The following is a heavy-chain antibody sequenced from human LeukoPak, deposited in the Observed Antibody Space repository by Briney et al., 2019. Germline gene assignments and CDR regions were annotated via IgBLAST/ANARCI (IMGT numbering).Heavy chain of an antibody. J-gene: IGHJ3*02. D-gene: IGHD1-1*01. CDR1: GYTFTSYA. V-gene: IGHV1-3*01. Sequence: ASVKVSCKASGYTFTSYAMHWVRQAPGQRLEWMGWINAGNGNTKYSQKFQGRVTITRDTSASTAYMELSSLRSVDTAVYYCARLYWNGPNYAFDIWGQGTMVTVSS. CDR2: INAGNGNT. CDR3: ARLYWNGPNYAFDI.